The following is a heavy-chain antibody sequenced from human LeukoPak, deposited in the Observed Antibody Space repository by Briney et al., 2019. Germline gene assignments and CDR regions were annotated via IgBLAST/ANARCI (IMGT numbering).Heavy chain of an antibody. Sequence: GGSLRLSCAASGFTISSYWMSWVRQAPGKGLEWVANIKRDGSEKYYVDSVKGRFTISRDNAKNSLYLRMNSLRVEDTAVYYCVRDDGATKPCWGQGTLVTVSS. CDR1: GFTISSYW. CDR3: VRDDGATKPC. D-gene: IGHD1-26*01. CDR2: IKRDGSEK. V-gene: IGHV3-7*01. J-gene: IGHJ4*02.